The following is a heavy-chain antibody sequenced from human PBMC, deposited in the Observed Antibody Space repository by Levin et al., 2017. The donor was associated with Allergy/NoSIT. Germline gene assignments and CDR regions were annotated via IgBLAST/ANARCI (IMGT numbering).Heavy chain of an antibody. CDR2: IHPRDSYS. J-gene: IGHJ5*02. D-gene: IGHD4-17*01. CDR1: GYDFTSFW. V-gene: IGHV5-10-1*01. CDR3: AIDFGDYGPKWFGP. Sequence: PGESLKISCKGSGYDFTSFWITWVRQRPGKGLEWMGRIHPRDSYSNYSPSFQGHVTISTDKSISTAYLQWSSLKASDTAVYYCAIDFGDYGPKWFGPWGQGTLVSVSS.